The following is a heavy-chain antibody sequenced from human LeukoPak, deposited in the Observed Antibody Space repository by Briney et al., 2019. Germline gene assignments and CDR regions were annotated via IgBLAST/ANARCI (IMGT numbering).Heavy chain of an antibody. Sequence: GGSLRLSCAASGFTVSSNYMSWVRQVPGKGLEWVSAISGSGGSTYYADSVKGRFTISRDNSKNTLYLQMNSLRAEDTAVYYCAKDRYGGNSPGYYYYYGMHVWGQGTTVTVSS. CDR1: GFTVSSNY. D-gene: IGHD4-23*01. CDR2: ISGSGGST. V-gene: IGHV3-23*01. J-gene: IGHJ6*02. CDR3: AKDRYGGNSPGYYYYYGMHV.